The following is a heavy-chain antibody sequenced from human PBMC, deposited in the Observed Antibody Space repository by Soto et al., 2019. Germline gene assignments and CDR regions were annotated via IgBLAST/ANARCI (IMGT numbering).Heavy chain of an antibody. CDR3: ARREYRYGYFDY. V-gene: IGHV4-39*01. CDR1: GGSISSSSYY. CDR2: IYYSGST. Sequence: PSETLSLTCTVSGGSISSSSYYWGWIRQPPGKGLEWIGSIYYSGSTYYNPSLKSRVTISVDTSKNQFSLKLNSVTAADTAVYYCARREYRYGYFDYWGQGTLVTVS. J-gene: IGHJ4*02. D-gene: IGHD5-18*01.